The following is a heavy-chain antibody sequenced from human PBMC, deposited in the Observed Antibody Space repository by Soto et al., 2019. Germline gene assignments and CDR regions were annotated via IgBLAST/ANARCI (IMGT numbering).Heavy chain of an antibody. Sequence: QVQLVESGGGVVQPGRSLRLSCAASGFTFSSYAMHWVRQAPGKGLEWVAVISYDGSNKYYADSVKGRFTISRHNSKNTLYLQMNSLRAEDTAVYYCARGREHIEVVTDPMYFQHLGQGTLVTVSS. D-gene: IGHD2-21*02. CDR2: ISYDGSNK. CDR1: GFTFSSYA. J-gene: IGHJ1*01. CDR3: ARGREHIEVVTDPMYFQH. V-gene: IGHV3-30*14.